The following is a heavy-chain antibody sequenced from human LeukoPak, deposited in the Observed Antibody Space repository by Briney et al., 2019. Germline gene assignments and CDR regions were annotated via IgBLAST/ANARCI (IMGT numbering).Heavy chain of an antibody. Sequence: GESLRLSCAASGFPFSSYGMSWIRQGPVKGLEWVSSISASGDVIFLVDSVKGRFIVSRDNSQNTLSLQMNSLRVEDTAIYYCVGSGNSAHWGQGTLVTVSS. CDR1: GFPFSSYG. CDR2: ISASGDVI. J-gene: IGHJ4*02. D-gene: IGHD1-7*01. V-gene: IGHV3-23*01. CDR3: VGSGNSAH.